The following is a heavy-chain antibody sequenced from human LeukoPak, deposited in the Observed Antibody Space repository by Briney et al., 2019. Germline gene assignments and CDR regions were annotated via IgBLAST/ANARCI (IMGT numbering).Heavy chain of an antibody. J-gene: IGHJ4*02. CDR2: IIPILNTE. D-gene: IGHD2-21*02. CDR1: GGTFSSFA. V-gene: IGHV1-69*04. Sequence: ASVKVPCKTSGGTFSSFALSWVRLAPGQWLEWMGRIIPILNTEEYAQRFQGRVTITADTSTSTVYMELSSLKSEDTAIYYCAIRSDGAYCGGDCFYLDYWGQGTLVTVSS. CDR3: AIRSDGAYCGGDCFYLDY.